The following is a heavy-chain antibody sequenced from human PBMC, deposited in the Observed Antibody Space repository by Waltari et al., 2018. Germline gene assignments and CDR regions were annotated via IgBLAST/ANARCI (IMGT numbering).Heavy chain of an antibody. D-gene: IGHD3-3*01. V-gene: IGHV4-39*07. J-gene: IGHJ4*02. CDR1: GGSISSSSYY. Sequence: QLQLQESGPGLVKPSETLSLTCTVSGGSISSSSYYWGWIRPPPGKGLEWIGSIYYSGSTYYNPSLKSRVTISVDTSKNQFSLKLSSVTAADTAVYYCAREGYDFWSGYYTPGNYWGQGTLVTVSS. CDR2: IYYSGST. CDR3: AREGYDFWSGYYTPGNY.